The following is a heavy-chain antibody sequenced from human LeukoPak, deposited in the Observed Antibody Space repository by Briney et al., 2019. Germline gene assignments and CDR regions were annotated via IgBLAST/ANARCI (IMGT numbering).Heavy chain of an antibody. V-gene: IGHV1-46*01. D-gene: IGHD3-16*02. CDR2: INPDGGNT. CDR1: GYTFTNSY. J-gene: IGHJ3*02. Sequence: ASVKVSCKASGYTFTNSYIHWVRQAPGQVLEWMGLINPDGGNTNYAQNFQGRVTLTRDTSTSTVYMELSSLRSEDTAVYYCARARLITFGGVIVWNAFDIWGQGTMVTVSS. CDR3: ARARLITFGGVIVWNAFDI.